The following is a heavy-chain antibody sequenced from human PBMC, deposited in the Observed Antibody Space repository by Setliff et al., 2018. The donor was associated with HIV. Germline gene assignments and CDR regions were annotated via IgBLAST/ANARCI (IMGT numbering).Heavy chain of an antibody. CDR3: AKDLAASGLGYFDS. J-gene: IGHJ4*02. CDR2: ITGSSDTI. V-gene: IGHV3-48*04. D-gene: IGHD3-22*01. CDR1: GFTPAFPFNSYW. Sequence: GGSLRLSCVGSGFTPAFPFNSYWMSWVRQATGKGLEWVSYITGSSDTIYYADSVKGRFTISRDNPKNSLYLQMNSLIAEDTAVYYCAKDLAASGLGYFDSWGRGILVTVSS.